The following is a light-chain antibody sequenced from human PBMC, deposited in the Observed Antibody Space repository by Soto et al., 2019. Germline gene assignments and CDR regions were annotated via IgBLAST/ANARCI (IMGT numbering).Light chain of an antibody. V-gene: IGLV1-40*01. CDR3: QSYDAGLSVV. CDR2: ANS. CDR1: SSNIGAGYN. Sequence: QSVLTQPPSVSGAPGQRVTISCTGTSSNIGAGYNVHWFQQLPGTAPKLLIYANSNRPSGVTDRFSGSKSGTSASPAITGLHAKDDADYYCQSYDAGLSVVFGGGSKLTVL. J-gene: IGLJ2*01.